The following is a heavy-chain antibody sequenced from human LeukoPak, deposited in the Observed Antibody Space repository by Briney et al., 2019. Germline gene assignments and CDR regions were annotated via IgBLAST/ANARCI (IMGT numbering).Heavy chain of an antibody. V-gene: IGHV3-66*02. CDR1: GFTVSSNY. D-gene: IGHD6-6*01. CDR2: IYSGGRT. Sequence: GGSLRLSCAASGFTVSSNYMSWVREAPGKGLEWVSVIYSGGRTYYADSVKGRFTIPRDNSKNTLYLQMNSLRAEDTAVYYCARGHYSSSSYYFDYWGQGTLVTVSS. J-gene: IGHJ4*02. CDR3: ARGHYSSSSYYFDY.